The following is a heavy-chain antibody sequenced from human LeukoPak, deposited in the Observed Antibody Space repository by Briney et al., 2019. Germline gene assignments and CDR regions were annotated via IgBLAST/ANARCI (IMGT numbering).Heavy chain of an antibody. J-gene: IGHJ4*02. D-gene: IGHD5-24*01. V-gene: IGHV6-1*01. CDR2: TYYRSKWYN. Sequence: SQTPSLTCAISGDSVPSNRAAWNWIRQSPSRGLEWLGRTYYRSKWYNHYAVSVKSRITVNPDTSKNHFSLQLNSVTPEDTAVYYCARTADGILDYWGQGTLVTVSS. CDR3: ARTADGILDY. CDR1: GDSVPSNRAA.